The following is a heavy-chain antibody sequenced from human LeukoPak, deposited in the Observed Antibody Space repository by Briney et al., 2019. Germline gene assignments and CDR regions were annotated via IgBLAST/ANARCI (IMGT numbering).Heavy chain of an antibody. CDR1: GYTFTSYY. CDR2: INPSGGST. D-gene: IGHD2-8*02. V-gene: IGHV1-46*01. J-gene: IGHJ4*02. CDR3: ATGRRTTGLDY. Sequence: ASVKVSCKASGYTFTSYYMHWVRQAPGQGLEWMGIINPSGGSTSYAQKFQGRVTVTRDTSTSTVYMELSSLRSEDTAVYYCATGRRTTGLDYWGQGTLVTVSS.